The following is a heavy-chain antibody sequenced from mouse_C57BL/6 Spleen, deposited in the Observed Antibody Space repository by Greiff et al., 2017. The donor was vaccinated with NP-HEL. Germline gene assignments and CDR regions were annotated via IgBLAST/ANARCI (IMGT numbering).Heavy chain of an antibody. V-gene: IGHV1-76*01. CDR3: ARFYYDYDPWFAY. J-gene: IGHJ3*01. D-gene: IGHD2-4*01. Sequence: QVQLQQSGAELVRPGASVKLSCKASGYTFTDYYINWVKQRPGQGLEWIARIYPGSGNTYYNEKFKGKATLTAEKSSSTAYMQLSSLTSEDSAVYFCARFYYDYDPWFAYWGQGTLVTVSA. CDR1: GYTFTDYY. CDR2: IYPGSGNT.